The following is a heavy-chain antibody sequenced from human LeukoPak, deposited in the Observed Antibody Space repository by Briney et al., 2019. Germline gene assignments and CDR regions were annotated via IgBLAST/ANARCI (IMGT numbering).Heavy chain of an antibody. CDR3: ARQIGAMATHYGMDV. CDR1: GGSISSSRYY. Sequence: PSETLSLTCNVSGGSISSSRYYWGWIRQPPGKGLEWIGSIYYSGSTNYNPSLKSRVTISVDTSKNQFSLKLSSVTAADTAVYYCARQIGAMATHYGMDVWGQGTTVTVSS. D-gene: IGHD5-18*01. J-gene: IGHJ6*02. CDR2: IYYSGST. V-gene: IGHV4-39*07.